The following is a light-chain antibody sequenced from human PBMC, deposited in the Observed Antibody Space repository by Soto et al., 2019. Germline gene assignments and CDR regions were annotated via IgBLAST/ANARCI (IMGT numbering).Light chain of an antibody. CDR3: PQDNSFPYT. CDR1: QGISSW. J-gene: IGKJ5*01. Sequence: DIQMTQSPSSVSASVGDRVTITCRASQGISSWLAWYQQNPGKAPKLLIYAASILQSGIPSRFSGSRSATDFTLTITSLHPEDFATYYCPQDNSFPYTCGKGTRLEIK. V-gene: IGKV1-12*01. CDR2: AAS.